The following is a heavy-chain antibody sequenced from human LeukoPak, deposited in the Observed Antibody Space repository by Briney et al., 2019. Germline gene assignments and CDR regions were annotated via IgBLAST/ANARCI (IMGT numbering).Heavy chain of an antibody. CDR2: IKKDGSEK. D-gene: IGHD6-19*01. J-gene: IGHJ5*02. Sequence: GGSLRLSCAASGFTFSSYWMRWVRQVPGKGLEWVANIKKDGSEKKYVDSVKGRFTISRDNAENSLYLQMNSLRVEDTAVYYCVREGGSDWYSGWFDPWGQGTLVTVSS. CDR1: GFTFSSYW. V-gene: IGHV3-7*01. CDR3: VREGGSDWYSGWFDP.